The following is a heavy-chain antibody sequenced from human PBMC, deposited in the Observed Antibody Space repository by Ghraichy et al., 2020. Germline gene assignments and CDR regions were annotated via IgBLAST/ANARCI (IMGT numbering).Heavy chain of an antibody. D-gene: IGHD1-26*01. CDR3: ARGAQGGSYYWFEYFQH. CDR1: GFTFSSYS. V-gene: IGHV3-21*01. J-gene: IGHJ1*01. Sequence: GESLNISCAASGFTFSSYSMNWVRQAPGKGLEWVSSISSSSSYIYYADSVKGRFTISRDNAKNSLYLQMNSLRAEDTAVYYCARGAQGGSYYWFEYFQHWGQGTLVTVSS. CDR2: ISSSSSYI.